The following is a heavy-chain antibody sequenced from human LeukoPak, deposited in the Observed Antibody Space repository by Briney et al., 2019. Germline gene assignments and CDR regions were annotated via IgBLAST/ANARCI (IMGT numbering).Heavy chain of an antibody. Sequence: ASVKVSCKASGYTFAIYGISWVRQAPGQGLEWMAWISPYDGDTNYAQNFEGRVTMTTETSTSTAYMGLRSLRSDDTAIYYCARDYCTRGGDCYKEDLFDPWGQGTLVTVPS. CDR1: GYTFAIYG. D-gene: IGHD2-21*02. J-gene: IGHJ5*02. CDR3: ARDYCTRGGDCYKEDLFDP. CDR2: ISPYDGDT. V-gene: IGHV1-18*01.